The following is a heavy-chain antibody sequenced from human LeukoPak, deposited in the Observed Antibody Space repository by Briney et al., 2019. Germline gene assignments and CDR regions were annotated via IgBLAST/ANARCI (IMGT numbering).Heavy chain of an antibody. CDR2: INHSGST. D-gene: IGHD3-3*01. CDR3: ATIRALWSGYPNTNYYYYYGMDV. J-gene: IGHJ6*02. CDR1: GGSFSGYY. V-gene: IGHV4-34*01. Sequence: SETLSLTCAVYGGSFSGYYWSWIRQPQGKGREGIGKINHSGSTNYNPSLKSRVTISVDTSKNQFSLKLSSVTAADTAVYYCATIRALWSGYPNTNYYYYYGMDVWGQGTTVTVSS.